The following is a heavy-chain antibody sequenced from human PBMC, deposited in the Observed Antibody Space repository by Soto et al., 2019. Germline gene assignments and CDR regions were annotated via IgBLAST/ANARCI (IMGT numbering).Heavy chain of an antibody. D-gene: IGHD3-16*01. CDR1: GFTLGSYG. CDR3: ASSQGDYYYGMDV. Sequence: GGSLRLSCAASGFTLGSYGMHWVRQAPGKGLEWVAVIWYDGSNKYYADSVKGRFTISRDNSKNTLYLQMNSLRAEDTAVYSCASSQGDYYYGMDVWGQGTTVTVSS. V-gene: IGHV3-33*01. J-gene: IGHJ6*02. CDR2: IWYDGSNK.